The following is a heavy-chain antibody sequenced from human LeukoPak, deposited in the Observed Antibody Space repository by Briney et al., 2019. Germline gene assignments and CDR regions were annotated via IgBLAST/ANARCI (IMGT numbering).Heavy chain of an antibody. CDR1: GFTFSSYG. D-gene: IGHD3-10*01. CDR2: IRYDGSNK. Sequence: GGSLRLSCAASGFTFSSYGMHWVRQAPGKGLEWVAFIRYDGSNKYYADSVKGRFTISRDNSKNTLYLQMNSLRAEDTAVYYCAKDWDDHYGSGSYFDYWGQGTLVTVSS. V-gene: IGHV3-30*02. CDR3: AKDWDDHYGSGSYFDY. J-gene: IGHJ4*02.